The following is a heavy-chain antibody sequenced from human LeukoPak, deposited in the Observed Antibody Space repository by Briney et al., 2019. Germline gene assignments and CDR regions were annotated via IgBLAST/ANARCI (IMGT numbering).Heavy chain of an antibody. CDR2: IIPILGIA. Sequence: GASVKVSCKASGGTFSSYAISWVRQAPGQWLEWMGRIIPILGIANYAQKFQGRVTITADKSTSTAYMELSSLRSEDTAVYYCARMIVAHIAVAGIDWGQGTLVTVSS. D-gene: IGHD6-19*01. CDR1: GGTFSSYA. V-gene: IGHV1-69*04. CDR3: ARMIVAHIAVAGID. J-gene: IGHJ4*02.